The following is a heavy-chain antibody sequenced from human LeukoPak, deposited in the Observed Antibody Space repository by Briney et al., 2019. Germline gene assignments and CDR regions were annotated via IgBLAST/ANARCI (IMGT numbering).Heavy chain of an antibody. V-gene: IGHV1-2*06. CDR2: INPNSGGT. D-gene: IGHD2-2*01. Sequence: ASVKVSCKASGYTFTGYYMHWVRQAPGQGLEWMGRINPNSGGTNYAQKFQGRVTITRNTSISTAYMELSSLRSEDTAVYYCARAGCSSTSCQGANWFDPWGQGTLVTVSS. CDR3: ARAGCSSTSCQGANWFDP. J-gene: IGHJ5*02. CDR1: GYTFTGYY.